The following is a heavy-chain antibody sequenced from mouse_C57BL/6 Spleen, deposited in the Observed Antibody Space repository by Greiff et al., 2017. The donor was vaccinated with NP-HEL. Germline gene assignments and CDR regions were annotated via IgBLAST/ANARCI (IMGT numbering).Heavy chain of an antibody. J-gene: IGHJ4*01. Sequence: DVHLVESGGGLVKPGGSLKLSCAASGFTFSSYAMSWVRQTPEKRLEWVATISDGGSYTYYPDNVKGRFTISRDNAKNNLYLQMSHLKSEDTAMYYCARDDYGNSYEAMDYWGQGTSVTVSS. CDR1: GFTFSSYA. V-gene: IGHV5-4*01. CDR3: ARDDYGNSYEAMDY. CDR2: ISDGGSYT. D-gene: IGHD2-1*01.